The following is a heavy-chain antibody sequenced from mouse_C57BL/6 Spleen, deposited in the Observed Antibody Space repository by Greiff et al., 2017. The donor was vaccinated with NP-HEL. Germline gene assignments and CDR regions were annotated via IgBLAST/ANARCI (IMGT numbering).Heavy chain of an antibody. CDR1: GYTFTSYW. V-gene: IGHV1-55*01. D-gene: IGHD2-1*01. Sequence: VQLQQPGAELVKPGASVKMSCKASGYTFTSYWITWVKQRPGQGLEWIGDIYPGSGGTNYNEKFKSKATLTVDTSSSTAYMQLSSLTSEDSAVYYCARFDLLGGKDAMDYWGQGTSVTVSS. J-gene: IGHJ4*01. CDR2: IYPGSGGT. CDR3: ARFDLLGGKDAMDY.